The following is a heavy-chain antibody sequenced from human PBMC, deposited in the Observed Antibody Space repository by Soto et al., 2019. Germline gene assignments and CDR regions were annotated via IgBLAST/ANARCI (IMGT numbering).Heavy chain of an antibody. J-gene: IGHJ1*01. Sequence: SETLSLTCDVSADSISTSSYCWGWIRQPPGTGPEWIASIYYSGATYYNPSLQSRVTITVDTSNNRCSLTLSSLTDADTAVYFCARLAYSGYLQTWGQGSLVTVSS. CDR3: ARLAYSGYLQT. CDR1: ADSISTSSYC. D-gene: IGHD1-26*01. CDR2: IYYSGAT. V-gene: IGHV4-39*02.